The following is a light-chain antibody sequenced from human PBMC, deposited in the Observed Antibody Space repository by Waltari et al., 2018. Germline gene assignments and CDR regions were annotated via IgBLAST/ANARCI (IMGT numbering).Light chain of an antibody. CDR1: QSLLYRANNKNY. V-gene: IGKV4-1*01. J-gene: IGKJ3*01. CDR2: WAS. CDR3: QQYFDTPS. Sequence: DIVMTQSPDSLAVSLGARATIKCKSGQSLLYRANNKNYLAWYQQKTGQPPKRLIYWASTRDSGVPDRFSGSGSGTDFTLTISSLQAADVAVYYCQQYFDTPSFGPGTKVEIK.